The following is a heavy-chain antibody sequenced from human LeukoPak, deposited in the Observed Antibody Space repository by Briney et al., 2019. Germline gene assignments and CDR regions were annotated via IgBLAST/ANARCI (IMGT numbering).Heavy chain of an antibody. CDR2: INPNSGGT. CDR1: GYTFIGYY. J-gene: IGHJ4*02. D-gene: IGHD4-11*01. Sequence: ASVKVFCKASGYTFIGYYMHWVRQAPGQGLEWMGWINPNSGGTNYAQKFQGRVTMSRDTSISTAYMDLSSLSPDDAAVYYCARDPSSVTLYFFDYWGQGTLVTVSS. CDR3: ARDPSSVTLYFFDY. V-gene: IGHV1-2*02.